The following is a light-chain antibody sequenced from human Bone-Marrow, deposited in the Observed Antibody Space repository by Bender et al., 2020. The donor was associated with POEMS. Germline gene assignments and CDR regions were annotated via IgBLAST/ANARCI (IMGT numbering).Light chain of an antibody. V-gene: IGLV2-23*01. CDR1: SSDVGSYNL. J-gene: IGLJ3*02. CDR2: EGS. CDR3: CSYAGSSDWV. Sequence: QSALTQPASVSGSPGQSITISCTGTSSDVGSYNLVSWYQQQPGKAPKLMIYEGSKRPSVISNRFSGSKSGNTASLTISGLQADDEADCYCCSYAGSSDWVFGGGTKVTVL.